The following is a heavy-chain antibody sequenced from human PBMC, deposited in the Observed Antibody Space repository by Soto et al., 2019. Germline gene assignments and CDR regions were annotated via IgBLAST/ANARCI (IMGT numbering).Heavy chain of an antibody. CDR1: GFIFKNSE. J-gene: IGHJ4*02. Sequence: GGSLRLSCAASGFIFKNSEMNWVRQAPGKGLEWIPYISTGDTTIYYADSVMGRFTISRDDAKNSLYLQMNSLRAEDTAVYYCARARGGYNFGYLFDDWGQGTLVTVSS. V-gene: IGHV3-48*03. CDR2: ISTGDTTI. CDR3: ARARGGYNFGYLFDD. D-gene: IGHD5-18*01.